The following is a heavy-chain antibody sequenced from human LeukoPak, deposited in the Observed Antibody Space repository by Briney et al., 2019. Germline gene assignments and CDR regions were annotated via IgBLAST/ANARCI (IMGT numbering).Heavy chain of an antibody. CDR1: GFIFSNYG. CDR2: ISTSGVTM. Sequence: GGSLRLSGAASGFIFSNYGMNWVRQAPGRGLEWISYISTSGVTMFCADSVKGRFTISRDNAKNSLYLQMNSLRDEDTAVYYCVRVYYDDFGYWGQGTLVTVSS. V-gene: IGHV3-48*02. J-gene: IGHJ4*02. CDR3: VRVYYDDFGY. D-gene: IGHD4-17*01.